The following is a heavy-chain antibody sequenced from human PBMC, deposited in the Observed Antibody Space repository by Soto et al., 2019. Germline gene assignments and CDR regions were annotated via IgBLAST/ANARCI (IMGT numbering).Heavy chain of an antibody. CDR3: AKGLLDGRWYAAD. CDR2: ITTNGHT. Sequence: EVHLLESGGVLVQPGESLRLSCETSGFTFSNCVMTWVHQPPGKRLEWVSVITTNGHTDYADSVKGRFTISRDNSKDTVYLQMNSMRAEDTAVYYCAKGLLDGRWYAADWGQGTLVTVSS. V-gene: IGHV3-23*01. J-gene: IGHJ4*02. D-gene: IGHD6-13*01. CDR1: GFTFSNCV.